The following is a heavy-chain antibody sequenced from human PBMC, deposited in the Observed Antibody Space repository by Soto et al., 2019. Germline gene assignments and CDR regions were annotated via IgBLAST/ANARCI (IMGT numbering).Heavy chain of an antibody. J-gene: IGHJ4*02. CDR3: ARYHGSGSYSLDY. CDR1: GGSFSDHY. CDR2: INESGSI. D-gene: IGHD3-10*01. V-gene: IGHV4-34*01. Sequence: SDTLSLTCTVSGGSFSDHYWCWVRQSPDKGLEWIGEINESGSIKYNPSLKSRVTISVDTSKNQFSLKLSSMTAADTAVYYCARYHGSGSYSLDYWGQGTLVTVSS.